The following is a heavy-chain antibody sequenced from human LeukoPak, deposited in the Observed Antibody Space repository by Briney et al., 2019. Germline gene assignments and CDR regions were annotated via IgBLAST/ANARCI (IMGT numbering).Heavy chain of an antibody. V-gene: IGHV1-24*01. CDR1: GYSLTELS. CDR2: FDPEDGKT. J-gene: IGHJ4*02. CDR3: ATDLLRYSYGPYFDY. Sequence: GASVKVSCQVSGYSLTELSIHWVRQAPGKGLEWMGGFDPEDGKTIYAQKIQGRVTMTEDTSTDTAYMELSSLRSEDTAIYYCATDLLRYSYGPYFDYWSQGTLVTVSS. D-gene: IGHD5-18*01.